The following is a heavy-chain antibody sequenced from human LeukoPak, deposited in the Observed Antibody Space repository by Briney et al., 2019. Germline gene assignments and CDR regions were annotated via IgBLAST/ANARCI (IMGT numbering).Heavy chain of an antibody. D-gene: IGHD6-19*01. Sequence: RASVKVSCKASGYTFTSYYMHWVRQAPGQGLEWMGWINPNSGGTKYAQKFQGRVTMTRDTSITTAYMGLSRLRSDDTAVYYCAKGRVVAGSKSLTYHWFDPWGQGTLVTVSS. CDR1: GYTFTSYY. J-gene: IGHJ5*02. CDR3: AKGRVVAGSKSLTYHWFDP. V-gene: IGHV1-2*02. CDR2: INPNSGGT.